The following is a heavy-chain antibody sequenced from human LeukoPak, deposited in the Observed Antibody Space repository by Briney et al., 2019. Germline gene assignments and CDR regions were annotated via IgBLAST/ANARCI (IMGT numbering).Heavy chain of an antibody. CDR3: ARSYCGGDCSDYIFDY. CDR2: IISIFGTA. V-gene: IGHV1-69*13. Sequence: ASVKVSCKASGGTFSSYAISWVRQAPGQGLEWMGGIISIFGTANYAQKFQGRVTITADESTSTAYMELSSLRSEDTAVYYCARSYCGGDCSDYIFDYWGQGTLVTVSS. J-gene: IGHJ4*02. D-gene: IGHD2-21*02. CDR1: GGTFSSYA.